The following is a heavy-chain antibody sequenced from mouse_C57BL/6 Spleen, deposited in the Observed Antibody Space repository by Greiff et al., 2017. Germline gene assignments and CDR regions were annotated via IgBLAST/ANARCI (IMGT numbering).Heavy chain of an antibody. J-gene: IGHJ4*01. CDR1: GFTFSSYG. V-gene: IGHV5-6*01. D-gene: IGHD1-1*01. CDR3: ARHSRNYYSSSYALDY. CDR2: ISSGGSYT. Sequence: EVQLVESGGDLVKPGGSLKLSCAASGFTFSSYGMSWVRQTPDKRLEWVATISSGGSYTYYPDSEKGRFTISKDNAKNTLYLQMSSLKSEDTAMYYGARHSRNYYSSSYALDYWGQGTSVTVSS.